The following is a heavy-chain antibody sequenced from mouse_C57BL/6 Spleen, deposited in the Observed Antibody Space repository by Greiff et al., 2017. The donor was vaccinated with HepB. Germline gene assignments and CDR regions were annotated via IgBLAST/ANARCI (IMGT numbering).Heavy chain of an antibody. D-gene: IGHD1-1*01. CDR1: GYTFTSYW. Sequence: QVQLQQPGAELVKPGASVKMSCKASGYTFTSYWITWVKQRPGQGLEWSGDIYPGSGSTNYNEKFKSKATLTVDTSSSTAYMQLSSLTSEDSAVYYCAREGTVHWYFDVWGTGTTVTVSS. J-gene: IGHJ1*03. CDR2: IYPGSGST. V-gene: IGHV1-55*01. CDR3: AREGTVHWYFDV.